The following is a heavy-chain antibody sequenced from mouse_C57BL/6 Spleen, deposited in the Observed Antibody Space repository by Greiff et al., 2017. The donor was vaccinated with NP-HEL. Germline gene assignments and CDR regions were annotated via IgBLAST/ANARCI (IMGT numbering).Heavy chain of an antibody. CDR3: ARYDSNYRFAY. V-gene: IGHV7-3*01. CDR1: GFTFTDYY. J-gene: IGHJ3*01. D-gene: IGHD2-5*01. CDR2: IRNKANGYTT. Sequence: EVQLVESGGGLVQPGGSLSLSCAASGFTFTDYYMSWVRQPPGKALEWLGFIRNKANGYTTEYSASVKGRFTISRDNSQSILYLQMNALRAEDSATYYCARYDSNYRFAYWGQGTLVTVSA.